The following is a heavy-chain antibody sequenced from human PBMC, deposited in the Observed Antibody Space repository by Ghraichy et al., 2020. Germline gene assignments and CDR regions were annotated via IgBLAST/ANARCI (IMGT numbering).Heavy chain of an antibody. J-gene: IGHJ4*02. V-gene: IGHV6-1*01. D-gene: IGHD6-13*01. Sequence: SQTLSLTCAISGDSVSSNSAAWNWIRQSPSRGLEWLGRTYYRSKWYNDYAVSVKSRITINPDTSKNQFSLQLNSVTPEDTAVYYCARLYSSSWYGSRTYYFDYWGQGTLVTVSS. CDR1: GDSVSSNSAA. CDR3: ARLYSSSWYGSRTYYFDY. CDR2: TYYRSKWYN.